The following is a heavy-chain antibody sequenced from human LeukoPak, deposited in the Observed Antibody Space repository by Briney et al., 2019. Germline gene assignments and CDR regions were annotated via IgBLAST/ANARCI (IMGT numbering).Heavy chain of an antibody. CDR2: IYYGGST. V-gene: IGHV4-59*01. CDR1: GGSISSYY. Sequence: SETRSLTCTVSGGSISSYYWSWIRQPPGKGLEWIGYIYYGGSTNYNPSLKSRVTISVDTSKNQFSLNLTSVTAADTAVYYCARRGYDSSGYYQDYWGQGTLVTVSA. CDR3: ARRGYDSSGYYQDY. J-gene: IGHJ4*02. D-gene: IGHD3-22*01.